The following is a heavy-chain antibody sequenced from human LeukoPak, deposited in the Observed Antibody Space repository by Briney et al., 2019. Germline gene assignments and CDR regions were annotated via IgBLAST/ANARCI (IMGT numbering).Heavy chain of an antibody. CDR3: ARVCCTAPRYYYYYYMDV. D-gene: IGHD6-25*01. V-gene: IGHV4-59*01. Sequence: PSQTLSLTCTVSGGSISSYYWSWIRQPPGKGLEWIGYIYYSGSTNYNPSLKSRVTISVDTSKNQFSLKLSSVTAADTAVYYCARVCCTAPRYYYYYYMDVWGKGTTVTVSS. CDR2: IYYSGST. CDR1: GGSISSYY. J-gene: IGHJ6*03.